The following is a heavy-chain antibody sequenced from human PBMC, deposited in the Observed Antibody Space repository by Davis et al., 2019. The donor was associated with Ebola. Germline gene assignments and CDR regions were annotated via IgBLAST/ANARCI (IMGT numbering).Heavy chain of an antibody. Sequence: AASVKVSCKASGGTFSSYAISWVRQAPGQGLEWMGWINPNSGGTNYAQKFQGWVTMTRDTSISTAYVELSRLRSDDTAVYYCARGPSITIFGVVPPYGMDVWGQGTTVTVSS. V-gene: IGHV1-2*04. D-gene: IGHD3-3*01. CDR1: GGTFSSYA. J-gene: IGHJ6*02. CDR2: INPNSGGT. CDR3: ARGPSITIFGVVPPYGMDV.